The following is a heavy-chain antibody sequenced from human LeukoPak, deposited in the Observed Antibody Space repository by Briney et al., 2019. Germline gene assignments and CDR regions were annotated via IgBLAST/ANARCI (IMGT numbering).Heavy chain of an antibody. J-gene: IGHJ4*02. CDR1: AFTFSSYA. D-gene: IGHD6-19*01. CDR3: ARAVIAVAGLEDY. V-gene: IGHV3-30-3*01. CDR2: ISYDGSNK. Sequence: GGSLRLSCAASAFTFSSYAMHWVRQAPGKGLEWVAVISYDGSNKYYADSVKGRFTIYRDNSKNTLYLQMNSLRAEDTAVYYCARAVIAVAGLEDYWGQGTLVTVSS.